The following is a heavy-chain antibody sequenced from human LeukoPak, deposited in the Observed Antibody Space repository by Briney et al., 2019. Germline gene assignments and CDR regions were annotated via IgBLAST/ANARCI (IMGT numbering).Heavy chain of an antibody. J-gene: IGHJ6*03. CDR3: ARVGYCSSTSCYNYMDV. D-gene: IGHD2-2*02. V-gene: IGHV1-2*02. CDR2: INPNSGGT. Sequence: ASVTVSFKASGYTFTVYYMHWVRQAPGQGLEWMGWINPNSGGTNYAQKFQGRVTMTRDTSISTAYMELSRLRSDDTAVYYCARVGYCSSTSCYNYMDVWGKGTTVTISS. CDR1: GYTFTVYY.